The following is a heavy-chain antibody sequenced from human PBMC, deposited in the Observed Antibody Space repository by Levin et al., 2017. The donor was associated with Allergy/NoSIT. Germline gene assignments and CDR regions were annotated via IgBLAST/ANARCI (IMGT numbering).Heavy chain of an antibody. CDR2: IIPIFGTA. V-gene: IGHV1-69*13. CDR3: ARDELGIVVVPAAPVGPYYDYGMDV. D-gene: IGHD2-2*03. Sequence: ASVKVSCKASGGTFSSYAISWVRQAPGQGLEWMGGIIPIFGTANYAQKFQGRVTITADESTSTAYMELSSLRSEDTAVYYCARDELGIVVVPAAPVGPYYDYGMDVWGQGTTVTVSS. CDR1: GGTFSSYA. J-gene: IGHJ6*02.